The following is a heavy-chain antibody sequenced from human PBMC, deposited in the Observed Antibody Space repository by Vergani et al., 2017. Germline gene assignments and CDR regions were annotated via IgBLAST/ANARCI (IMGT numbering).Heavy chain of an antibody. D-gene: IGHD4-17*01. CDR2: SSAYNGYT. V-gene: IGHV1-18*01. Sequence: QVQLVQSGAEVKKPGASVRVSCKASGYTFTNYVISWVRQAPGQGLEWMGWSSAYNGYTNYAQKLQGRVTMTTDTSTSTAYMELRSLSSDDTAVYYCATNGGDYDFDYWGQGTLVTVSS. J-gene: IGHJ4*02. CDR3: ATNGGDYDFDY. CDR1: GYTFTNYV.